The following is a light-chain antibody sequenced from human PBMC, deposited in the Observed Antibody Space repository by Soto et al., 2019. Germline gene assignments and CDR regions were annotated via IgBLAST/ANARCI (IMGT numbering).Light chain of an antibody. Sequence: QSVLAQPASVSGSPGHSITISCTGTSSDVGGYNYVSWYQQHPGKAPKLMIYDVSNRPSGVSNRFSGSKSGNTASLTISGLQAEDEADYTEKVFGTGTKVTVL. CDR2: DVS. V-gene: IGLV2-14*01. CDR3: KV. J-gene: IGLJ1*01. CDR1: SSDVGGYNY.